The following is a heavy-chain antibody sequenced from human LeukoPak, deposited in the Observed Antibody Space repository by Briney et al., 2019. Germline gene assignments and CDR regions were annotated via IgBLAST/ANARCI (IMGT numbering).Heavy chain of an antibody. D-gene: IGHD5-18*01. CDR1: GFTFSDYY. CDR2: ITTSGSTI. CDR3: ARSNSYGYVRTMDV. Sequence: GGSLRLSCVASGFTFSDYYMNWIRQAPGKGLEWVSYITTSGSTIYYIDSVKGRFTISRDNAKNSLYLQMNSLRAEDTAVYYCARSNSYGYVRTMDVWGQGTTVTASS. V-gene: IGHV3-11*01. J-gene: IGHJ6*02.